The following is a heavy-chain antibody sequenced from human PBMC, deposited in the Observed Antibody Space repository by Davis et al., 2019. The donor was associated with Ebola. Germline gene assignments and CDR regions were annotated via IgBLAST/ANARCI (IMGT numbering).Heavy chain of an antibody. J-gene: IGHJ6*02. D-gene: IGHD1-1*01. CDR3: ARAGGTVHYYYGMDV. V-gene: IGHV4-34*01. Sequence: PSETLSLTCAVYGGSFSGYYWSWIRQPPGKGLEWIGEINHSGSTNYNPSLKSRVTISVDTSKNQFSLKLSSVTAADTAVYYCARAGGTVHYYYGMDVWGQGTAVTVSS. CDR2: INHSGST. CDR1: GGSFSGYY.